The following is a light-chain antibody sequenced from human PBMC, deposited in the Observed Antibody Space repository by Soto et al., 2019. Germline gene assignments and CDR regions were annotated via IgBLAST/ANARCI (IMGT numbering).Light chain of an antibody. J-gene: IGKJ2*01. CDR2: DAS. V-gene: IGKV1-5*01. Sequence: DIQMTQSPSTLSASVGDRATITCRASKSISSWLAWYQQKPGKAPKLLIYDASSLESGVPSRFSGSGSGTEFTLTISSLQPDDFATYYCQQYNSYPYTFGQGTKLDIK. CDR3: QQYNSYPYT. CDR1: KSISSW.